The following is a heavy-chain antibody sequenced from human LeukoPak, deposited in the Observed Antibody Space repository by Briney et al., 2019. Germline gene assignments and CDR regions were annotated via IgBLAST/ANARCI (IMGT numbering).Heavy chain of an antibody. CDR1: GFTFSSFA. D-gene: IGHD3-16*01. Sequence: GGSLRLSCAASGFTFSSFAMIWVRQAPGKGLECVSVITSGDSTYYADSVKGRFIISRNNSKNTLYLQMNSLRAEDTALCYCAKDLGSGYYYYYGMDVWGQGTMVTVSS. V-gene: IGHV3-23*01. J-gene: IGHJ6*02. CDR2: ITSGDST. CDR3: AKDLGSGYYYYYGMDV.